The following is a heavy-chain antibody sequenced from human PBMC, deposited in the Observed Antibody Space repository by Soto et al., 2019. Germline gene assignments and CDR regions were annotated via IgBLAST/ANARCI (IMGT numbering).Heavy chain of an antibody. D-gene: IGHD1-7*01. V-gene: IGHV1-18*04. Sequence: GASVKVSCKASGYTFTGHYMHWVRQAPGQGLEWMGWISAYNGNTNYAQKLQGRVTMTTDTSTSTAYMELRSLRSDDTAVYYCARDGEMKRYNWNYGNHYYFDYWGQGTLVAVSS. J-gene: IGHJ4*02. CDR3: ARDGEMKRYNWNYGNHYYFDY. CDR2: ISAYNGNT. CDR1: GYTFTGHY.